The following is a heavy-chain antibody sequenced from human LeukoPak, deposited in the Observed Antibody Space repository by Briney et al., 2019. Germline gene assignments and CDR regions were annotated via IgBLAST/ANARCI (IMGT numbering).Heavy chain of an antibody. D-gene: IGHD3-10*01. CDR3: ATLPTHYYYYGMDV. CDR2: ISWNSGSI. J-gene: IGHJ6*02. V-gene: IGHV3-9*01. CDR1: GFTFGDYA. Sequence: GGSLRLSCAASGFTFGDYAMHWVRQAPGKGLEWVSGISWNSGSIGYADSVKGRFTISRDNAKNSLYLQMNSLRAEDTALYYCATLPTHYYYYGMDVWGQGTTVTVSS.